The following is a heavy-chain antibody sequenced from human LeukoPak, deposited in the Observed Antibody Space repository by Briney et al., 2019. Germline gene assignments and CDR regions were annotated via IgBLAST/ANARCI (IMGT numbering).Heavy chain of an antibody. CDR2: ISSSSSTI. V-gene: IGHV3-48*04. D-gene: IGHD1-1*01. CDR1: GFTFSSYS. Sequence: GGSLRLSCAAPGFTFSSYSMNWVRQAPGKGLEWVSYISSSSSTIYYADSVKGRFTISRDNAKNSLYLQMNSLRAEDTAVYYCARSELETAFDIWGQGTMVTVSS. J-gene: IGHJ3*02. CDR3: ARSELETAFDI.